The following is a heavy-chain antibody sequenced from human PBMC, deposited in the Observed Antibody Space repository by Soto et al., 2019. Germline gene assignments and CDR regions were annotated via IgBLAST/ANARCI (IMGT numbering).Heavy chain of an antibody. CDR1: GYTFTSYG. CDR3: ARDGHHITIFGVVQNWFDP. Sequence: ASVKVSCKASGYTFTSYGISWVRQAPGQGLEWMGWISAYNGNTNYAQKLQGRVTMTTDTSTSTAYMELRSLRSDDTAVYYCARDGHHITIFGVVQNWFDPWGQGTLVTVSS. V-gene: IGHV1-18*01. CDR2: ISAYNGNT. D-gene: IGHD3-3*01. J-gene: IGHJ5*02.